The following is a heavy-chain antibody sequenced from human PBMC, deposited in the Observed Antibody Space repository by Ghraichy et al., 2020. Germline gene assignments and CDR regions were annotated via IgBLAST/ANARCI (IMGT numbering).Heavy chain of an antibody. CDR1: GFTVSSNY. Sequence: GGSLRLSCAASGFTVSSNYMTWVRQAPGKGLEWVSVIYSGGSTYYADSVKGRFTISRDTSKNTLYLRMNSLRAEDTAVYYCGRGGGTFYYDSSGYPWYYGMDVWGKGTTVTVSS. D-gene: IGHD3-22*01. V-gene: IGHV3-66*01. CDR3: GRGGGTFYYDSSGYPWYYGMDV. J-gene: IGHJ6*04. CDR2: IYSGGST.